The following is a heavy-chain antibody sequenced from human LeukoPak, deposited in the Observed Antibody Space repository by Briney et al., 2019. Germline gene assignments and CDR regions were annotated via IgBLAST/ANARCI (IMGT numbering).Heavy chain of an antibody. V-gene: IGHV3-23*01. Sequence: PGGSLRLSCAASEFPFSYYAMNWVRQAPGKGLEWVSSIGASGHSTYYAASVKGRFTISRDNSKTTLYLQMDSLTAEDTAVYYCTRGLGTVNDAFDIWGQGAMVTVSS. CDR2: IGASGHST. J-gene: IGHJ3*02. CDR3: TRGLGTVNDAFDI. D-gene: IGHD4-17*01. CDR1: EFPFSYYA.